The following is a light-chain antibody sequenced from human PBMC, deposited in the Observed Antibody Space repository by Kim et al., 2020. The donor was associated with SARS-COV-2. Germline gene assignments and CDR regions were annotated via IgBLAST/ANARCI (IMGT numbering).Light chain of an antibody. J-gene: IGKJ2*03. Sequence: MSQSPATLSASPGETVTLSCRATESVSTSLAWYQQRPGQAPTLLIYGASTRATGIPARFTGSGSGSQFTLTIRGLQSEDFAVYHCHQYHIWPYSCGRGNKLEI. V-gene: IGKV3-15*01. CDR1: ESVSTS. CDR3: HQYHIWPYS. CDR2: GAS.